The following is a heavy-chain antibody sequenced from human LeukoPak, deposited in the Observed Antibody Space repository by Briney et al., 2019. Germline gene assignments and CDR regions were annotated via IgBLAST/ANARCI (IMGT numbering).Heavy chain of an antibody. Sequence: PSETLSLTCTLSGGSISTYYWSWLRQTPGKGLEWIGYVYYTGSTNSNPSLESRVTISVDTSKNQVSLKLTSVTAADTAVYYCARGDRDPSRPDDWGQGTLVTVSS. CDR3: ARGDRDPSRPDD. V-gene: IGHV4-59*01. D-gene: IGHD1-26*01. CDR2: VYYTGST. J-gene: IGHJ4*02. CDR1: GGSISTYY.